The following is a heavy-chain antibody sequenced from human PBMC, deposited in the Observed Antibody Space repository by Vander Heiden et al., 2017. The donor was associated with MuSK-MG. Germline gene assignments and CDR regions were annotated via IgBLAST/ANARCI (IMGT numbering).Heavy chain of an antibody. J-gene: IGHJ3*02. Sequence: QVQLQESGPGLVKPSETLSLTCTISGGSISRFYWSWIRQPPGQGLEWIGYIYYSGTTNYNPSLQSRVSISVDRSRNQFSLKLISVTAADTAVYYCVRPRGTSYGDSHAFAIWGQGKMVTVSS. V-gene: IGHV4-59*01. CDR1: GGSISRFY. D-gene: IGHD4-17*01. CDR2: IYYSGTT. CDR3: VRPRGTSYGDSHAFAI.